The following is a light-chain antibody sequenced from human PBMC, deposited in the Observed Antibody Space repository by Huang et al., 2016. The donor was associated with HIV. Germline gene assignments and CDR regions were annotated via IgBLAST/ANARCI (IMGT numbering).Light chain of an antibody. CDR1: QSVSSY. CDR3: QRSNWPPT. Sequence: EIVLTQSPATLSLSPGESATLSCRASQSVSSYLAWYQQKVGQAPRLLMSAASNRANGIPDRVSGSGSGTDFTFTISSLEPEDFAVYYCQRSNWPPTFGGGTKVEIK. CDR2: AAS. V-gene: IGKV3-11*01. J-gene: IGKJ4*01.